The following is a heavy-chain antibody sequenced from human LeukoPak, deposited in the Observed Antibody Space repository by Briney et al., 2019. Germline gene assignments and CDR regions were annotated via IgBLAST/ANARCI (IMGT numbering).Heavy chain of an antibody. V-gene: IGHV1-46*01. Sequence: GASVKVSCKASGYTFTNYYLHRVRQAPGQGFEWMGTINPGGGTTTYAQKFQGRVTMTRDTSTSTVYMELSSLRSEDTAAYYCARGGFTTMVRGVIITLDAFDIWGQGTMVTVSS. J-gene: IGHJ3*02. CDR1: GYTFTNYY. D-gene: IGHD3-10*01. CDR3: ARGGFTTMVRGVIITLDAFDI. CDR2: INPGGGTT.